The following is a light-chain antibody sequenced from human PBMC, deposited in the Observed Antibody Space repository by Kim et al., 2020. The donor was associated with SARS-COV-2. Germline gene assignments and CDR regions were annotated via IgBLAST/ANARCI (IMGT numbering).Light chain of an antibody. J-gene: IGKJ1*01. CDR2: GAS. CDR1: QSVSSSY. V-gene: IGKV3-20*01. Sequence: EIVLTQSPGTLSLSPGERATLSCRASQSVSSSYLAWYQQKPGQAPRLLIYGASSRATGIPDRFSGSGSGTDFTLTITRLEPEDFAVYYCQQYGRSPPWMFGQGTKVDIK. CDR3: QQYGRSPPWM.